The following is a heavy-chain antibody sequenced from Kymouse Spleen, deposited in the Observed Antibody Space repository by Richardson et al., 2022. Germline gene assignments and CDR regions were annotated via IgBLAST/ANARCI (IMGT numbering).Heavy chain of an antibody. Sequence: EVQLVESGGVVVQPGGSLRLSCAASGFTFDDYTMHWVRQAPGKGLEWVSLISWDGGSTYYADSVKGRFTISRDNSKNSLYLQMNSLRTEDTALYYCAKDSYYGSGSYYYYYYYGMDVWGQGTTVTVSS. D-gene: IGHD3-10*01. CDR2: ISWDGGST. V-gene: IGHV3-43*01. J-gene: IGHJ6*02. CDR3: AKDSYYGSGSYYYYYYYGMDV. CDR1: GFTFDDYT.